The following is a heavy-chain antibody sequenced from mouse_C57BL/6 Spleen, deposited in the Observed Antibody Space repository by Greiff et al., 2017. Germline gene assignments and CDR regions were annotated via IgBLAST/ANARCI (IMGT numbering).Heavy chain of an antibody. J-gene: IGHJ4*01. Sequence: QVQLQQPGAELVKPGASVKLSCKASGYTFTSYWMHWVKQRPGQGLEWIGMIHPNSGSTNYNEKFKSKATLTVDKSSSTAYMQLSSLTSEDSAVYYCVAPCYCGSSYDAMDYWGQGTSVTVSS. CDR3: VAPCYCGSSYDAMDY. D-gene: IGHD1-1*01. V-gene: IGHV1-64*01. CDR2: IHPNSGST. CDR1: GYTFTSYW.